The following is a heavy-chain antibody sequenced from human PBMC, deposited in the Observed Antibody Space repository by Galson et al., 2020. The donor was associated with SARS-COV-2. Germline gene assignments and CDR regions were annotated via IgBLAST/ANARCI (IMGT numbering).Heavy chain of an antibody. D-gene: IGHD3-16*01. CDR2: IWYDGSNK. V-gene: IGHV3-33*01. CDR1: GFTFSRYG. J-gene: IGHJ4*02. CDR3: ARDQGGDWDDYFDY. Sequence: GGSLRLSCAASGFTFSRYGMHWVRQAPGKGLEWVAVIWYDGSNKYYADSVKGRFTISRDNSKNTLYLQMNSLRAEDTAVYYCARDQGGDWDDYFDYWGQGTLVTVSS.